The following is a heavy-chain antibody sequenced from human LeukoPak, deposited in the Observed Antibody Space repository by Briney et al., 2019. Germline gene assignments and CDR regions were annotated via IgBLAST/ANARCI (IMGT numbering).Heavy chain of an antibody. CDR3: ARNYDFWSSPRGYMDV. CDR1: GFTFSRHS. CDR2: ISTSSSFR. V-gene: IGHV3-21*01. J-gene: IGHJ6*03. D-gene: IGHD3-3*01. Sequence: GGSLRLSCAASGFTFSRHSMSWVRQTPGKGLEWVSSISTSSSFRYYADSVKGGVTISRHNSRTSLYLEMSSLRADDTAVYYCARNYDFWSSPRGYMDVWGKGTTVTVSS.